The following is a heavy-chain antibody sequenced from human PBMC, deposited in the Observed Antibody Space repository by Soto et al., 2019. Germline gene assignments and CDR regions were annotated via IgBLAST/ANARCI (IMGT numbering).Heavy chain of an antibody. V-gene: IGHV4-4*09. CDR2: IYSSGGS. Sequence: SETLSLTCTVSGDYYWSCIRQPPGKGPEWIGYIYSSGGSYYNPSLKGRLTISIDTSKNQFSLKLNSVTAADTAIYYCVGTGTTDDYWGRGTLVTVSS. D-gene: IGHD1-1*01. J-gene: IGHJ4*02. CDR1: GDYY. CDR3: VGTGTTDDY.